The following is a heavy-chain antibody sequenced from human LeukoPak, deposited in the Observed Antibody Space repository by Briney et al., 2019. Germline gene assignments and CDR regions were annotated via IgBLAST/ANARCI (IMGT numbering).Heavy chain of an antibody. CDR1: GFTFSSYS. CDR2: ISSSSSTI. V-gene: IGHV3-48*01. Sequence: PGGSLRLSCAASGFTFSSYSMNWVRQAPGKGLEWVSYISSSSSTIYYADSVKGRFTISRDNAKNSLYLQMNSLRAEDTAVYYCARDYWGYSYGYGYWGQGTLVTVSS. J-gene: IGHJ4*02. CDR3: ARDYWGYSYGYGY. D-gene: IGHD5-18*01.